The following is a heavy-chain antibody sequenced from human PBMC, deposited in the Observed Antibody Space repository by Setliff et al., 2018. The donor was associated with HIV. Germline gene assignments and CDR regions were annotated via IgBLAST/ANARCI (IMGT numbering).Heavy chain of an antibody. V-gene: IGHV3-23*01. Sequence: GESLKISCAASGFTFSSHAMTWVRQAPGQGLEWVSIISGSGISAYYADSVKGRFTISRDNSRNMLYLQMNSLRAEDTAVYYCANPPLKGHQGVGFDYWGQGTQVTVSS. J-gene: IGHJ4*02. CDR2: ISGSGISA. CDR3: ANPPLKGHQGVGFDY. D-gene: IGHD1-26*01. CDR1: GFTFSSHA.